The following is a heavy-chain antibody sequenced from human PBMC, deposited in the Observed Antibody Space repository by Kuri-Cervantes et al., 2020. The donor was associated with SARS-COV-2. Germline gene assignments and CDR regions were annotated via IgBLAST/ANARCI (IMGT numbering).Heavy chain of an antibody. Sequence: SLKISCAASGFTFDDYAMHWVRQAPGKGLEWVSGISWNSGSIGYADSVKGRFTISRDNSKNTLYLQMNSLRAEDTAVYYCASTIAVAGTANRDGMDVWGQGTTVTVSS. CDR3: ASTIAVAGTANRDGMDV. CDR1: GFTFDDYA. CDR2: ISWNSGSI. J-gene: IGHJ6*02. V-gene: IGHV3-9*01. D-gene: IGHD6-19*01.